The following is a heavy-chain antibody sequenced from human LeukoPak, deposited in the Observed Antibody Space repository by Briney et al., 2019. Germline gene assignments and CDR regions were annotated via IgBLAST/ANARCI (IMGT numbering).Heavy chain of an antibody. J-gene: IGHJ5*02. CDR1: GFTFSSYS. Sequence: GGSLRLSCAASGFTFSSYSMNWVRQAPGKGLEWVSSISSSSSYIYYADSVKGRFTISRDNAKNSLYLQMNSLRDEDTAVYYCARGQQQLVPNWFDPWGQGTLVTVSS. D-gene: IGHD6-13*01. V-gene: IGHV3-21*01. CDR2: ISSSSSYI. CDR3: ARGQQQLVPNWFDP.